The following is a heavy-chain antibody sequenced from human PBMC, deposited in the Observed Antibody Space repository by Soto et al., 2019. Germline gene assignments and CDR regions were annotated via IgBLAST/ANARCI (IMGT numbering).Heavy chain of an antibody. Sequence: QVQLQESGPGLVKPSGTLSLTCAVSGGSISSSNWWSWVRQPPGKGLEWIGEIYHSGSTNYNPSLKSRVSISVDKSKNQYSLKLSDVTAADTAVYYCARDYYGSGSFGSYYYYGMDVWGQGTTVTVSS. CDR3: ARDYYGSGSFGSYYYYGMDV. CDR2: IYHSGST. J-gene: IGHJ6*02. V-gene: IGHV4-4*02. D-gene: IGHD3-10*01. CDR1: GGSISSSNW.